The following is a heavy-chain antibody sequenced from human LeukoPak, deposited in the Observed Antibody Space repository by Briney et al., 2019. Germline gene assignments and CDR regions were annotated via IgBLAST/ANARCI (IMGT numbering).Heavy chain of an antibody. J-gene: IGHJ4*02. D-gene: IGHD3-22*01. CDR3: AKSGYDSSGYHRALDY. Sequence: EPGGSLRLSCATSGFIFSTYGMHWVRQAPGKGLEWVAVIWFDGSNRYYADSVKGRFTISRDNSKNTLYLQMNSLRAEDTAVYYCAKSGYDSSGYHRALDYWGQGTLVTVSS. CDR1: GFIFSTYG. V-gene: IGHV3-30*02. CDR2: IWFDGSNR.